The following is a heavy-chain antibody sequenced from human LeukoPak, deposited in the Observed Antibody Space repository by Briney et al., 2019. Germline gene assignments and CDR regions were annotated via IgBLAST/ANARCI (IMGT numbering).Heavy chain of an antibody. V-gene: IGHV3-48*04. CDR3: ARGGGSLRAFDY. Sequence: PGGSLRLSCAASGFTFSNYAMNWVRQAPGKGLEWVSYIGGSSSTIYYADSVKGRFTISRDNTKNSLYLQMSSLRAEDTADYYCARGGGSLRAFDYWGQGALVTVSS. CDR1: GFTFSNYA. J-gene: IGHJ4*02. D-gene: IGHD1-26*01. CDR2: IGGSSSTI.